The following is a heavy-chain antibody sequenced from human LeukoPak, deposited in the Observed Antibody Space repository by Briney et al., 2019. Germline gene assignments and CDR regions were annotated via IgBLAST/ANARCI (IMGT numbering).Heavy chain of an antibody. J-gene: IGHJ3*02. Sequence: PGGSLRLSCVVSGFTFSNHAIHWVRQAPGKGLEWMAVISYDGSNKYYADSVRGRFTISRDNSKNTVQLQMNSLRVEDTAVYYCARSPPLWNGDAFDIWGQGTMVTVSS. V-gene: IGHV3-30*04. CDR1: GFTFSNHA. CDR2: ISYDGSNK. CDR3: ARSPPLWNGDAFDI. D-gene: IGHD1-1*01.